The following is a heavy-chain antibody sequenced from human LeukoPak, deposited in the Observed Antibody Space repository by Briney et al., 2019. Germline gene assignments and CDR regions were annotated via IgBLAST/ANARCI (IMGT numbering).Heavy chain of an antibody. Sequence: PSETLSLTCAVYGGSFSGYYWSWIRQPPGKGLEWIGYIYYSGSTNYNPSLKSRVTISVDTSKNQFSLKLSSVTAADTAVYYYAREEQLGYFAYWGQGTLVTVSS. CDR2: IYYSGST. J-gene: IGHJ4*02. CDR3: AREEQLGYFAY. V-gene: IGHV4-59*01. D-gene: IGHD6-6*01. CDR1: GGSFSGYY.